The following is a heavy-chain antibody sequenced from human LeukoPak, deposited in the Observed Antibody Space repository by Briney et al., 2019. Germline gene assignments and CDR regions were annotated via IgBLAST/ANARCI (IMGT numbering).Heavy chain of an antibody. CDR1: GFTFSSYW. D-gene: IGHD3-3*01. CDR3: ARSYDFWSGYPPSGMDV. Sequence: GGSLRLSCSASGFTFSSYWMSWVRQAPGKGLERVANIKQDGSEKYYVDSVKGRYTISRDNAKNSLYLQMNSLRAEDTAVYYCARSYDFWSGYPPSGMDVWGQGTTVTVSS. V-gene: IGHV3-7*01. CDR2: IKQDGSEK. J-gene: IGHJ6*02.